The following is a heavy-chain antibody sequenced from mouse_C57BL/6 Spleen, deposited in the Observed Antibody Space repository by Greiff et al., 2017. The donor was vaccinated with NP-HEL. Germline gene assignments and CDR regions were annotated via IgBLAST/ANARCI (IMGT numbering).Heavy chain of an antibody. Sequence: EVQLQESGPGLVKPSQSLSLTCSVTGYSITSGYYWNWIRQFPGNKLEWMGYISYDGSNNYNPSLKNRISITRDTSKNQFFLKLNSVTTEDTATYYCALYYDYPWFAYWGQGTLVTVSA. CDR1: GYSITSGYY. D-gene: IGHD2-4*01. J-gene: IGHJ3*01. V-gene: IGHV3-6*01. CDR3: ALYYDYPWFAY. CDR2: ISYDGSN.